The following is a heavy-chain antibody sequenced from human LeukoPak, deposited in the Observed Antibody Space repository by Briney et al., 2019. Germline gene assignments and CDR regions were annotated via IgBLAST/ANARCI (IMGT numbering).Heavy chain of an antibody. Sequence: SETLSLTCTVSGGSISGYYWSWIRQPPGKGLEWIGYTYYSGSTYYNPSLKSRVTISVDTSKNQFSLQLNSVTAADTAVYYCARDEMGDVWGQGPTVTVSS. J-gene: IGHJ6*02. CDR2: TYYSGST. CDR1: GGSISGYY. CDR3: ARDEMGDV. V-gene: IGHV4-59*01. D-gene: IGHD2-8*01.